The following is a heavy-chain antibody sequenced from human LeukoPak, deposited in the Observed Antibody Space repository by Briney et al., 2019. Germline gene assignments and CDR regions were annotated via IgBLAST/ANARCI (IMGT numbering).Heavy chain of an antibody. V-gene: IGHV3-9*01. CDR3: AKAPHYYTSATYWDYFEN. CDR1: GFTFDDFA. CDR2: ISWNSDTT. J-gene: IGHJ4*02. Sequence: GGSLRLSCAASGFTFDDFALHWVRQSPGKGLEWVSGISWNSDTTAYADSVKGRFTISRDNANDFLYLLMNNLTIEDTAFYYCAKAPHYYTSATYWDYFENWGQGSLVTVSS. D-gene: IGHD3-10*01.